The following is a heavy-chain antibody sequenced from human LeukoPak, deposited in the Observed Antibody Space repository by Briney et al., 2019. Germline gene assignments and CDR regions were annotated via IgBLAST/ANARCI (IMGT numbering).Heavy chain of an antibody. J-gene: IGHJ6*03. CDR1: GFTFSSYW. D-gene: IGHD4-11*01. CDR2: IKEDGSES. CDR3: ARAPLGVMTTVPYYYYYYMDV. Sequence: GGSLRLSCAASGFTFSSYWMSWVRQAPGKGLEWVANIKEDGSESYSVDSVKGRFTISRDNAKNSLYLQMNSLRAEDTAVYYCARAPLGVMTTVPYYYYYYMDVWGKGTTVTVSS. V-gene: IGHV3-7*01.